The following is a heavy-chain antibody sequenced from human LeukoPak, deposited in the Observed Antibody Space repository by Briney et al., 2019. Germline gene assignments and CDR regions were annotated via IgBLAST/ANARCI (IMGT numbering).Heavy chain of an antibody. J-gene: IGHJ4*02. Sequence: ASVKVSCKASGYTFTSYDINWVRQATGQGLEWMGWINPNSGGTNYAQKFRGRVTMTRDTSISTAYMELSRLRSDDTAVYYCARHLSGYDYFDYWGQGTLVTVSS. CDR3: ARHLSGYDYFDY. CDR1: GYTFTSYD. V-gene: IGHV1-2*02. CDR2: INPNSGGT. D-gene: IGHD5-12*01.